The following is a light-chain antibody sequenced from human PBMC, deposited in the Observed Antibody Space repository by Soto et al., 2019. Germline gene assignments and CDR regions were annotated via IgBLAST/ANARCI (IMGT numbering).Light chain of an antibody. CDR1: QDIAIY. J-gene: IGKJ4*01. CDR3: QKLRMYPSN. CDR2: AAS. V-gene: IGKV1-9*01. Sequence: IQFTQSPLSPSASVGDRVTITCRASQDIAIYLAWYQQKPGEAPKLLIYAASTLYGGVPSRFSGSGSGTDFALTITSLQAEDFATYYCQKLRMYPSNFGGGTRVDIK.